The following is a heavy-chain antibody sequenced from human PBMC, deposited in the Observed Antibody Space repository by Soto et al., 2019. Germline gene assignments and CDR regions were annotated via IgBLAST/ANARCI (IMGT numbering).Heavy chain of an antibody. J-gene: IGHJ5*02. CDR1: GYTFTGYY. CDR3: ARVRITMVRGVFNWFDP. V-gene: IGHV1-2*02. D-gene: IGHD3-10*01. Sequence: ASVKVSCKASGYTFTGYYMHWVRQAPGQGLEWMGWINPNSGGTNYAQKFQGRVTMTRDTSISTAYMELSRLRSDDTAVYYCARVRITMVRGVFNWFDPWGQGTLVTVPS. CDR2: INPNSGGT.